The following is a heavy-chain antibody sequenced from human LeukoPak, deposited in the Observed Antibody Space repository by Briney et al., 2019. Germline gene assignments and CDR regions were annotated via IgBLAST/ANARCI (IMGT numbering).Heavy chain of an antibody. V-gene: IGHV3-49*04. Sequence: GRSLRLSCTASGFTFGDYAMSWVRQAPGKGLEWVGFIRSKAYGGTTEYAASVKGRFTISRDDSKSIAYLQMNSLKTEDTAVYYCTRGGPNDYDFWNGYYNPSDYWGQGTLVTVSS. CDR2: IRSKAYGGTT. J-gene: IGHJ4*02. D-gene: IGHD3-3*01. CDR3: TRGGPNDYDFWNGYYNPSDY. CDR1: GFTFGDYA.